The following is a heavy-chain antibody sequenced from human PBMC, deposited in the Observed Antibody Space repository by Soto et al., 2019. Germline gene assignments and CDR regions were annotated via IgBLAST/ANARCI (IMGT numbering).Heavy chain of an antibody. CDR1: GGXFSGYY. CDR3: ARSALYSSSLYLRISGFDP. Sequence: SETLSLTYAVDGGXFSGYYWSWIRQPPGKGLEWIGEINHSGSTNYNPSLKSRVTISVDTSKNQFSLKLSSVTAADTAVYYCARSALYSSSLYLRISGFDPWGQGTLVTVSS. V-gene: IGHV4-34*01. J-gene: IGHJ5*02. CDR2: INHSGST. D-gene: IGHD6-13*01.